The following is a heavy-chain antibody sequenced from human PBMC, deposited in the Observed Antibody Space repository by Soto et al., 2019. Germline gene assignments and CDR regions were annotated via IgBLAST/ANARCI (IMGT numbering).Heavy chain of an antibody. D-gene: IGHD6-19*01. V-gene: IGHV3-30*18. CDR2: ISYDGSNK. CDR1: GFTFSSYG. CDR3: AKDVAVAGYYFDY. Sequence: GGSLRLSCAASGFTFSSYGMHWVRQAPGKGLEWVAVISYDGSNKYYADSVKGRFTISRDNSKNTLYLQMNSLRAEDTAVYYCAKDVAVAGYYFDYWGQGTLVTVSS. J-gene: IGHJ4*02.